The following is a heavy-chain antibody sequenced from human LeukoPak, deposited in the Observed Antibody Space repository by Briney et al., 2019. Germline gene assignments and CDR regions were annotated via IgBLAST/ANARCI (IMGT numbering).Heavy chain of an antibody. Sequence: SQTLSLTCTVSGGSLSSGSYYWSWIRQPAGKGLEWIGRIYTSGSTNYNPSLKSRVTISVDTSKNQFSLKLSSVTAADTAVYYCARVWYSSYHNAFDIWGQGTMVTVSS. CDR2: IYTSGST. CDR1: GGSLSSGSYY. CDR3: ARVWYSSYHNAFDI. J-gene: IGHJ3*02. V-gene: IGHV4-61*02. D-gene: IGHD6-19*01.